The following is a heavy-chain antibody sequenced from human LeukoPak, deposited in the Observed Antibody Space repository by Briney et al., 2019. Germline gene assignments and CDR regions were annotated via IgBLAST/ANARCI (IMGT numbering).Heavy chain of an antibody. CDR3: TRDPVYGALDY. Sequence: GGSLRLSCAASGFTFSSSWMTWVRQAPGKGLEWVANIKHDGSEKYYVDSVKGRFTISRDNAKNSLYLQMNSLRAEDTAVYYCTRDPVYGALDYWGQGTLVIVSS. J-gene: IGHJ4*02. CDR2: IKHDGSEK. CDR1: GFTFSSSW. D-gene: IGHD4-17*01. V-gene: IGHV3-7*01.